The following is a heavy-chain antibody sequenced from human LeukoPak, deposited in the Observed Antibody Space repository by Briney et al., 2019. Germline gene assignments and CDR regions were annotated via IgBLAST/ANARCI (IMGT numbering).Heavy chain of an antibody. CDR3: ARSYGSGSSAGY. CDR2: IYYSGST. D-gene: IGHD3-10*01. J-gene: IGHJ4*02. Sequence: SETLSLTCTVSGGSISSSSYYWGWIRQPPGKGLEWIGSIYYSGSTYYNPSLKSRVTISVDTSKNQFSLKLSSVTAADTAVYYCARSYGSGSSAGYWGQGTLVTVSS. V-gene: IGHV4-39*01. CDR1: GGSISSSSYY.